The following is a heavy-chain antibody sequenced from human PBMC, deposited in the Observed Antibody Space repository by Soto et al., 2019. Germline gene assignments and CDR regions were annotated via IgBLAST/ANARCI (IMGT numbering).Heavy chain of an antibody. CDR2: IYPGDYET. CDR1: VYTFSNFW. V-gene: IGHV5-51*01. Sequence: GESLKIACQCSVYTFSNFWIAWVRQLPGKGLEWMGIIYPGDYETRYSPSFHGKVTISADRSIGTAYLQWSSLEASDSAFYFCARSPRSSPYFDYWGQGALVTVSS. CDR3: ARSPRSSPYFDY. J-gene: IGHJ4*02. D-gene: IGHD6-13*01.